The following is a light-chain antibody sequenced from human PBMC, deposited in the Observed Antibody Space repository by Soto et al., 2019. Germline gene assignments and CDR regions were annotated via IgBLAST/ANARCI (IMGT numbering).Light chain of an antibody. J-gene: IGKJ1*01. V-gene: IGKV1-5*03. CDR3: QHYNSYSEA. CDR1: QTISSW. CDR2: KAS. Sequence: DIQMTQSPSTLSGSVGDRVTIACRASQTISSWLAWYQQKPGKAPKVLIYKASTLKSGVPSRFSGSGAGTEFTLTSSSLQPDDFATYYCQHYNSYSEAFGQGTKVDIK.